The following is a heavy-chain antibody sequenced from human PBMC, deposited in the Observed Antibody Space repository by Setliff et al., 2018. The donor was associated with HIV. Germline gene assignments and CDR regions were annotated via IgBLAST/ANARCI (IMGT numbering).Heavy chain of an antibody. D-gene: IGHD5-12*01. J-gene: IGHJ4*02. V-gene: IGHV4-39*07. CDR3: ARRGAYGYDYFDY. CDR2: FYYSGNT. Sequence: LSLTCTVSGGSVSSSSYYWGWIRQPPGKGLEWIGSFYYSGNTYYNPSLKSRVTISIDTSKNQFSLKLTSVTAADTAVYYCARRGAYGYDYFDYWGPGILVTVSS. CDR1: GGSVSSSSYY.